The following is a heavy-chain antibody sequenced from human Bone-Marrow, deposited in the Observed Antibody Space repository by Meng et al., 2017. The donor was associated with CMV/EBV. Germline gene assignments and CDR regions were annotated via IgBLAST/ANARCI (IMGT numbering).Heavy chain of an antibody. V-gene: IGHV3-7*01. J-gene: IGHJ4*02. CDR1: GFTFSSYW. Sequence: GESLKISCAASGFTFSSYWMSWVRQGPGKGLEWVANIKQDGSEKYYVDSVKGRFTISRDNAKTSLYLQMNSLRAEDTAVYYCARDRYYYDSSGYYSYWGQGTLVTVSS. D-gene: IGHD3-22*01. CDR3: ARDRYYYDSSGYYSY. CDR2: IKQDGSEK.